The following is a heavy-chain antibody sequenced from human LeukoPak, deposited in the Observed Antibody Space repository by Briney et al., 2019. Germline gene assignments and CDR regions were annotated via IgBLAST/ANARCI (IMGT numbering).Heavy chain of an antibody. CDR3: ARDQFDP. V-gene: IGHV3-21*01. CDR2: ISSSGSYI. CDR1: GGTFSGYS. Sequence: WGSLRLSCAASGGTFSGYSMNWVRQAPGKGLEWVSSISSSGSYIYYPYPVNGRITISITNANNSLYLQMNRLRAEDTAVYYCARDQFDPWGQGTLVTVSS. J-gene: IGHJ5*02.